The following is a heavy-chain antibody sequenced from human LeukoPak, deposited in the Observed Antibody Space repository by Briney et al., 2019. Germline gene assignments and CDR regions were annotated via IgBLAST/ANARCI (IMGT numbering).Heavy chain of an antibody. CDR1: GYTFTGYY. D-gene: IGHD2-2*01. V-gene: IGHV1-2*06. CDR2: INPNSGVT. CDR3: GRSSRPLDCFDY. J-gene: IGHJ4*02. Sequence: GASVKVSCKASGYTFTGYYMHWVRQAPGQGLEWMGRINPNSGVTSYAQAFQDRVTLTRDPSISTAYIELSSLTSDDTAVYYCGRSSRPLDCFDYWGQGTLVTVSS.